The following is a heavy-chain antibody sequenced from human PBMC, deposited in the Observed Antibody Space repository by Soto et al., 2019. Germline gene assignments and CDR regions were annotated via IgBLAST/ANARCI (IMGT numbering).Heavy chain of an antibody. CDR1: GGSISSSY. J-gene: IGHJ6*02. V-gene: IGHV4-59*01. CDR3: ARDLWGYCGTDCYPLDV. D-gene: IGHD2-21*02. Sequence: SETLSLTCTVSGGSISSSYWSWVRQPPGKGLEWIGYMYNTGSTVYNPSLKSRVTISVDTSKNQFSLKLNAVTAADTAVYYCARDLWGYCGTDCYPLDVWGQGTTVT. CDR2: MYNTGST.